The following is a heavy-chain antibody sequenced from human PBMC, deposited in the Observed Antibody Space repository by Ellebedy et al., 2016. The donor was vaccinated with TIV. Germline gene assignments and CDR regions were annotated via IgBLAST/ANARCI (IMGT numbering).Heavy chain of an antibody. Sequence: MPSETLSLTCTVSGDSISTYFWNWIRQPPGKGLEWVGFISNSGSTSYHPSLKSRVSISIDTSKNQFSLKLSSATAEDTAVYYCARAPRGSGSYSWFDPWGQGTLVTVSS. J-gene: IGHJ5*02. CDR3: ARAPRGSGSYSWFDP. D-gene: IGHD3-10*01. CDR1: GDSISTYF. CDR2: ISNSGST. V-gene: IGHV4-59*01.